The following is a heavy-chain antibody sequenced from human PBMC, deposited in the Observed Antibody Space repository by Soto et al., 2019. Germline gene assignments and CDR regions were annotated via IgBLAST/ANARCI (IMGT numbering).Heavy chain of an antibody. Sequence: GGSLRLSCAASGFTFDDYAMHWVRQAAGKGLEWVSGITWNSGTIEYADSVKGRFTISRDNAKNSLYLQMNSLTIEDTALYYCAKDMKAWLTVTTMDYWGQGALVTVSS. V-gene: IGHV3-9*01. D-gene: IGHD4-17*01. CDR3: AKDMKAWLTVTTMDY. CDR1: GFTFDDYA. CDR2: ITWNSGTI. J-gene: IGHJ4*02.